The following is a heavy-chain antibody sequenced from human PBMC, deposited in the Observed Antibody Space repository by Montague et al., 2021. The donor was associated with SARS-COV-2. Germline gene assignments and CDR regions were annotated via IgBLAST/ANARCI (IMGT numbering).Heavy chain of an antibody. J-gene: IGHJ6*02. CDR2: IYYSGST. Sequence: TLSLTCTVSGGSISSGGYYWSWIRQHPGKGLEWIGYIYYSGSTFYNPSLKSRVTMSVDTSKNQFSLKVSSVTAADTAVYYCARGIGYFAGLVSSPLDVWGQGTTVTVSS. CDR3: ARGIGYFAGLVSSPLDV. V-gene: IGHV4-31*03. CDR1: GGSISSGGYY. D-gene: IGHD3-9*01.